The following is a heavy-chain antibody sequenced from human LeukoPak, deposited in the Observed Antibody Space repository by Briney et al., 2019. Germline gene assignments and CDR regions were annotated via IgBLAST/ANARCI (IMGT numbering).Heavy chain of an antibody. V-gene: IGHV3-48*03. CDR1: GLTFSSYE. J-gene: IGHJ6*04. Sequence: GGSLRLSCAASGLTFSSYEMNWVRQAPGKGLEWVSYISSSGSTIYYADSVKGRFNISRDNAKNSLYLQMNSLRAEDTAVYYCAELGITMIGGVWGKGTTVTISS. CDR3: AELGITMIGGV. D-gene: IGHD3-10*02. CDR2: ISSSGSTI.